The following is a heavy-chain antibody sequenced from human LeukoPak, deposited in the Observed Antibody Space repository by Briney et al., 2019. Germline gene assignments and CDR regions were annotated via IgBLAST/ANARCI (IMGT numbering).Heavy chain of an antibody. Sequence: GESLKTSCKASGYSFNNYWIAWVRQMPGKGLEWMGIIYPGDSDTRYSPSFQGQVTISADKSISTAYLQWSSLKASDTAMYYCARHRNRDYDTSELSDWGQGTLVTVSS. V-gene: IGHV5-51*01. D-gene: IGHD3-22*01. CDR3: ARHRNRDYDTSELSD. CDR1: GYSFNNYW. CDR2: IYPGDSDT. J-gene: IGHJ4*02.